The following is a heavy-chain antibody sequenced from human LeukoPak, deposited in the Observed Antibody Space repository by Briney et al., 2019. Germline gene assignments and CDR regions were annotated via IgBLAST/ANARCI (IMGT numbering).Heavy chain of an antibody. CDR2: IIPILGIA. D-gene: IGHD6-13*01. J-gene: IGHJ4*02. CDR1: GYTFTSYG. V-gene: IGHV1-69*04. CDR3: ARVYSSSWYSVDAHDY. Sequence: GASVKVSCTASGYTFTSYGISWVRQAPGQGLEWMGRIIPILGIANYAQKFQGRVTITADKSTSTAYMELSSLRSEDTAVYYCARVYSSSWYSVDAHDYWGQGTLVTVSS.